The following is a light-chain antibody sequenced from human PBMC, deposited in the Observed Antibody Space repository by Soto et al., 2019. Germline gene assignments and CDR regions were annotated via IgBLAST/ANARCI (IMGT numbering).Light chain of an antibody. V-gene: IGKV1-5*01. J-gene: IGKJ3*01. Sequence: DIQMTQSPSTLSASVGDRVTITCRASQSISSWLAWDQQKPGKAPKLLIYDASSLESGVPSRFSGSGSGTEFTLTISSLQPDDFATYYCQQYNSYHFTFGPGTKVDIK. CDR2: DAS. CDR3: QQYNSYHFT. CDR1: QSISSW.